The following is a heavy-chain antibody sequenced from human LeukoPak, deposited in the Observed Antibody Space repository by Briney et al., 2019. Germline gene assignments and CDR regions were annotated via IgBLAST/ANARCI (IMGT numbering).Heavy chain of an antibody. CDR3: ARVVYSSGWYGGDAFDI. D-gene: IGHD6-19*01. Sequence: ASVTVSCKASGGTFSSYAISWVRQAPGQGLEWMGGIIPIFGTANYAQKFQGRVTMTTDTSTSTAYMELRSLRSDDTAVYYCARVVYSSGWYGGDAFDIWGQGTMVTVSS. J-gene: IGHJ3*02. CDR2: IIPIFGTA. V-gene: IGHV1-69*05. CDR1: GGTFSSYA.